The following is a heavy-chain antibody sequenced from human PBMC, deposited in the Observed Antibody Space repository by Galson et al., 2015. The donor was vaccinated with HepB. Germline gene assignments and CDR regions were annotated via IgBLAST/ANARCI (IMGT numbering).Heavy chain of an antibody. Sequence: SLRLSCAASGFTFTNAWMSWVRQAPGKGLEWVGRIGSNLDGGTQDYAAPVKGIFIISRDDSKNTLFMQRNRLKTEDTAMYFCTTVDLSFGYGDEVDWGQGTLVTGSS. CDR2: IGSNLDGGTQ. J-gene: IGHJ4*02. CDR3: TTVDLSFGYGDEVD. CDR1: GFTFTNAW. V-gene: IGHV3-15*04. D-gene: IGHD4-17*01.